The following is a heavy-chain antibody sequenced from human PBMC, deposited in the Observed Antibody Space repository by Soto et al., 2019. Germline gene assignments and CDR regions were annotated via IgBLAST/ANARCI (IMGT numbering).Heavy chain of an antibody. J-gene: IGHJ5*02. CDR3: AKPRYCSSTSCPDNWFDP. D-gene: IGHD2-2*01. Sequence: SETLSLTCAVSGGSISSSNWWSWVRQPPGKGLEWIGEIYHSGSTNYNPSLKSRVTISVDKSKNQFSLKLSSVTAADTAVYYCAKPRYCSSTSCPDNWFDPWGQGTLVTVSS. V-gene: IGHV4-4*02. CDR1: GGSISSSNW. CDR2: IYHSGST.